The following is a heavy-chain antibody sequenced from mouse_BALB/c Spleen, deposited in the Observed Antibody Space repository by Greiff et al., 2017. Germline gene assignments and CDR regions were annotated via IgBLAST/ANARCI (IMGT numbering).Heavy chain of an antibody. CDR1: GFNIKDTY. V-gene: IGHV14-3*02. CDR3: ANWDFDY. D-gene: IGHD4-1*01. J-gene: IGHJ2*01. CDR2: IDPANGNT. Sequence: EVKLVESGAELVKPGASVKFSCTASGFNIKDTYMHWVKQRPEQGLEWIGRIDPANGNTKYDPKFQGKATITADTSSNTAYLQLSSLTSEDTAVYYCANWDFDYWGQGTTLTVSS.